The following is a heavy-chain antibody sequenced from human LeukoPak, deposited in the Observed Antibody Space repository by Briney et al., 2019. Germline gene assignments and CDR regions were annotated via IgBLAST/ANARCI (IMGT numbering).Heavy chain of an antibody. V-gene: IGHV3-7*01. CDR1: GFIFSSYW. CDR3: ARESYCGGDCSDYYYYGMDV. Sequence: GGSLRLSCAASGFIFSSYWMSWVRQAPGKGLEWVANIKQDGSEKYYVDSVKGRFTISRDNAKNSLYLQMNSLRAEDTAVYYCARESYCGGDCSDYYYYGMDVWGQGTTVTVSS. CDR2: IKQDGSEK. D-gene: IGHD2-21*02. J-gene: IGHJ6*02.